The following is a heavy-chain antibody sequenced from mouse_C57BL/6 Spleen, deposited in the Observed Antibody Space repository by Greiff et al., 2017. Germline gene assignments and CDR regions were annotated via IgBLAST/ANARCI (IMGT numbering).Heavy chain of an antibody. Sequence: EVQGVESGGGLVKPGGSLKLSCAASGFTFSSYAMSWVRQTPEKRLEWVATISDGGSYTYYPDNVKGRFTISRDNAKNNLYLQRSHLKSEDTAIYYCARGTGVCDYWGKGTTLTVAS. CDR3: ARGTGVCDY. CDR1: GFTFSSYA. D-gene: IGHD4-1*01. CDR2: ISDGGSYT. J-gene: IGHJ2*01. V-gene: IGHV5-4*01.